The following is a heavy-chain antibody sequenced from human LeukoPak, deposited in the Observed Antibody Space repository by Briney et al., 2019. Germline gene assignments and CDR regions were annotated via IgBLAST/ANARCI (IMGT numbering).Heavy chain of an antibody. CDR1: GFTFSSYS. CDR3: ARAVGNIVVVPAAIYG. J-gene: IGHJ4*02. D-gene: IGHD2-2*02. V-gene: IGHV4-39*07. Sequence: GSLRLSCAASGFTFSSYSMNWVRQAPGKGLEWIGSIYYSGSTYYNPSLKSRVTISVDTSKNQFSLKLSSVTAADTAVYYCARAVGNIVVVPAAIYGWGQGTLVTVSS. CDR2: IYYSGST.